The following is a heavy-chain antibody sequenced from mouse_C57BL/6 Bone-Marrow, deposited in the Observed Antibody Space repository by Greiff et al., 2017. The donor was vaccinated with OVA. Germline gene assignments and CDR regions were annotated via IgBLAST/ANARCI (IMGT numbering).Heavy chain of an antibody. CDR3: ARDDAYMGYDAMDY. CDR1: GYTFTSYD. V-gene: IGHV1-85*01. J-gene: IGHJ4*01. CDR2: IYPGDGST. Sequence: QVQLQQSGPELVKPGASVKLSCKASGYTFTSYDINWVKQRPGQGLAWIGWIYPGDGSTKYNEKFKGKATLTADTSSSKASMELHSLTSEDSAVYFCARDDAYMGYDAMDYWGQGTSVTVSS. D-gene: IGHD2-3*01.